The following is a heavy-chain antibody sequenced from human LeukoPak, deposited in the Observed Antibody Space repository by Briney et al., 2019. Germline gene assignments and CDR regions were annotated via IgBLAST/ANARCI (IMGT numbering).Heavy chain of an antibody. J-gene: IGHJ6*02. Sequence: PSETLSLTCAVYGGSFSGYYWSWIRQPPGKGLEWIGEINHSGSTNYNSSLKSRVTISVDTSKNQFSLKLSSVTAADTAVYYCARGRITIFGVVPPYYYGMDVWGQGTTVTVSS. CDR2: INHSGST. CDR1: GGSFSGYY. V-gene: IGHV4-34*01. D-gene: IGHD3-3*01. CDR3: ARGRITIFGVVPPYYYGMDV.